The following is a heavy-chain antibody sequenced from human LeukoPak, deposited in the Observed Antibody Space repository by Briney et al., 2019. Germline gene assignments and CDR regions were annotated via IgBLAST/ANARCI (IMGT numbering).Heavy chain of an antibody. V-gene: IGHV1-2*02. CDR1: GYTFTGYY. CDR3: ARGRGYSYGHEDY. Sequence: ASVKVSCKASGYTFTGYYMHWVRQAPGQGLEWMGWINPNSGGTNYAQKFQGRVTMTRDTSISTAYMELSRLRSDDTAVYYCARGRGYSYGHEDYWGQGTLVTVSS. CDR2: INPNSGGT. J-gene: IGHJ4*02. D-gene: IGHD5-18*01.